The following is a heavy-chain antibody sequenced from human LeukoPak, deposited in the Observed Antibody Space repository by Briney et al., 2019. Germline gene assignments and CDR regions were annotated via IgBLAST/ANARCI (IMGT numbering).Heavy chain of an antibody. Sequence: SVNVSCKASGGTFSSYSISWVRLDPGHGREWMGGIIPIFGTANYAQKFQGRVTITADESTSTAYMELSSLRSEDTAVYYCARSDISNDYDGANWFDPWGQGTLVTVSS. CDR2: IIPIFGTA. D-gene: IGHD3-16*01. CDR3: ARSDISNDYDGANWFDP. V-gene: IGHV1-69*13. CDR1: GGTFSSYS. J-gene: IGHJ5*02.